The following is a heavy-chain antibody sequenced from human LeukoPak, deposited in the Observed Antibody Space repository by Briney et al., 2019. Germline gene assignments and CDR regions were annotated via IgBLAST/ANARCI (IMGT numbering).Heavy chain of an antibody. J-gene: IGHJ3*02. CDR1: GFTFSSYG. V-gene: IGHV3-30*18. CDR2: ISYDGSDK. Sequence: GGSLRLSCAASGFTFSSYGMHWVRQAPGKGLEWVAVISYDGSDKDYADSVKGRFTISRDNSKNTLYLQMNSLRAEDTALYYCAKDITAAPDAFDIWGQGTMVTVSS. D-gene: IGHD6-6*01. CDR3: AKDITAAPDAFDI.